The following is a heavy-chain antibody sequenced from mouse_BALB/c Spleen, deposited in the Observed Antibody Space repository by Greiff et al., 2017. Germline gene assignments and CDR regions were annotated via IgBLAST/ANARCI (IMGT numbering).Heavy chain of an antibody. CDR1: GYTFTSYW. D-gene: IGHD3-2*02. CDR2: IYPGSGST. Sequence: LQQPGSELVRPGASVKLSCKASGYTFTSYWMHWVKQRHGQGLEWIGNIYPGSGSTNYDEKFKSKGTLTVDTSSSTAYMHLSSLTSEDSAVYYCTRKSELGSMDYWGQGTSVTVSS. J-gene: IGHJ4*01. V-gene: IGHV1S22*01. CDR3: TRKSELGSMDY.